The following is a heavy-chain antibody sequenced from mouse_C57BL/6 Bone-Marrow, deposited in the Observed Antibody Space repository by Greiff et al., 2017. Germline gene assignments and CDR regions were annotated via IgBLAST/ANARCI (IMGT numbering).Heavy chain of an antibody. D-gene: IGHD3-1*01. Sequence: VQLQQSGAELARPGASVKLSCKASGYTFTSYGISWVKQRTGQGLEWIGEIYPRSGNTYYNEKFKGKATLTADKSSSTAYMELRSLTSEDSAVYFCARSGDGSNCFDYWGRGTALTVSS. CDR2: IYPRSGNT. J-gene: IGHJ2*01. V-gene: IGHV1-81*01. CDR3: ARSGDGSNCFDY. CDR1: GYTFTSYG.